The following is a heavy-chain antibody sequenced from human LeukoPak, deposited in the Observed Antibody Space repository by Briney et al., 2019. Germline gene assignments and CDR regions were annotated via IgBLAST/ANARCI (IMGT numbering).Heavy chain of an antibody. CDR1: GYTFTGYY. Sequence: ASVKVSCKASGYTFTGYYMHWVRQAPGQGLEWMGWINPNSGGTNYAQKFQGRVTMTRDTSISTAYMELSRLRSDDTAVYYCARVQYYDFWSGYSPSPTFDYWGQGTLVTVSS. D-gene: IGHD3-3*01. CDR3: ARVQYYDFWSGYSPSPTFDY. CDR2: INPNSGGT. V-gene: IGHV1-2*02. J-gene: IGHJ4*02.